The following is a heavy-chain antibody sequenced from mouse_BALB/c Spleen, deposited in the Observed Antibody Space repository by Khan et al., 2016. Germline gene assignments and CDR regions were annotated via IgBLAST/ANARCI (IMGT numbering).Heavy chain of an antibody. Sequence: QIQLVQSGPELKKPGETVKISCKASGYTFTNYGMNWVKQAPGKGLKWMGWINTNTGEPTYAEEFKGRFAFSLETSASTAYLQISNLKNEDTATYFCAEDYYGSKWYAYWAQGTLVTVSA. D-gene: IGHD1-1*01. CDR2: INTNTGEP. J-gene: IGHJ3*01. CDR1: GYTFTNYG. V-gene: IGHV9-3*02. CDR3: AEDYYGSKWYAY.